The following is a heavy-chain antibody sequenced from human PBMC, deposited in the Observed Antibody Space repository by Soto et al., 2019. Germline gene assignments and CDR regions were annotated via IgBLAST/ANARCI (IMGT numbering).Heavy chain of an antibody. CDR3: AREPRGGDYVWGSYRPLYAFDI. CDR2: IYTSGST. D-gene: IGHD3-16*02. Sequence: SETLSLTCTVSGGSISSYYWSWIRQPAGKGLEWIGRIYTSGSTNYNPSLKSRVTMSVDTSKNQFSLKLSSVTAADTAVYYCAREPRGGDYVWGSYRPLYAFDIWGQGTMVTVS. J-gene: IGHJ3*02. CDR1: GGSISSYY. V-gene: IGHV4-4*07.